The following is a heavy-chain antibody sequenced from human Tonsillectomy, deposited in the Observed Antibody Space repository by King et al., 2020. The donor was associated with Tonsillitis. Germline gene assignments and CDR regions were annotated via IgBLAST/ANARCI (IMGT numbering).Heavy chain of an antibody. D-gene: IGHD3-16*01. CDR1: GGSISSGTYY. V-gene: IGHV4-61*02. CDR3: GREDRWGNAFDI. Sequence: VQLQESGPGLVKPSQTLSLTCTVSGGSISSGTYYWNWIRQPAGKGLECIGRISTSGSTNYNPSLKSRVTMSVDTSKNQFSLKVSPVTAADTAVYYCGREDRWGNAFDIWGQGTMVTVSS. CDR2: ISTSGST. J-gene: IGHJ3*02.